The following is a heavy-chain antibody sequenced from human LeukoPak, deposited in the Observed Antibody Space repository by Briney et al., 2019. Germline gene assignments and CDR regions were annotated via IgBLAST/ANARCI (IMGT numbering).Heavy chain of an antibody. D-gene: IGHD3-16*01. CDR2: IYSGGNT. V-gene: IGHV3-66*01. CDR1: GFTVSSNY. J-gene: IGHJ5*02. Sequence: GGSLRLSCAASGFTVSSNYMSWVRQAPGKGLEWVSVIYSGGNTYYADSVKGRFTISRDNSKNTLSLQLNSLRADDTAVYYCARSRFGGHWFDPWGQGTLVTVSS. CDR3: ARSRFGGHWFDP.